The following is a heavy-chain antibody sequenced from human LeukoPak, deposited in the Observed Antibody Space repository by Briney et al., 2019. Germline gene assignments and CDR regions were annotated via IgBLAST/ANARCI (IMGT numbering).Heavy chain of an antibody. D-gene: IGHD2-21*02. CDR3: ARTPPKLAYCGGDCYYYFDY. Sequence: ASVKVSCKASGYTFTSYDINWVRQATGQGLEWIGWMNPNSGNTGYAQKFQGRVTMTRNTSISTAYMELSSLRSEDTAVYYCARTPPKLAYCGGDCYYYFDYWGQGTLVTVSS. V-gene: IGHV1-8*01. J-gene: IGHJ4*02. CDR2: MNPNSGNT. CDR1: GYTFTSYD.